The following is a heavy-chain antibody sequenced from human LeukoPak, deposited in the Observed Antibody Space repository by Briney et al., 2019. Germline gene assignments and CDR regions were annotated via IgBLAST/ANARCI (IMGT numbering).Heavy chain of an antibody. CDR1: GGTFSSYV. D-gene: IGHD3/OR15-3a*01. Sequence: GASVKVSCKASGGTFSSYVISWVRQAPGQGLEWMGWISAYNGNTNYAQKLQGRVTMTTDTSTSTAYMELRSLRSDDTAVYYCARFERWTGTVYLDYWGQGTLVTVSS. CDR2: ISAYNGNT. CDR3: ARFERWTGTVYLDY. V-gene: IGHV1-18*01. J-gene: IGHJ4*02.